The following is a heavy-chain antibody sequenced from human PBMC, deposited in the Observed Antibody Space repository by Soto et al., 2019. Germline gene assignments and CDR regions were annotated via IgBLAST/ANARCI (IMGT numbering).Heavy chain of an antibody. Sequence: GGSLRLSCAASGFTFSSYAMSWVRQAPGRGLEWVSAISGSGGSTYYADSVKGRFTISRDNSKNTLYLQMNSLRAEDTAVYYCVEQQLVLGAIDYWGQGTLVTVSS. CDR1: GFTFSSYA. CDR2: ISGSGGST. J-gene: IGHJ4*02. D-gene: IGHD6-13*01. V-gene: IGHV3-23*01. CDR3: VEQQLVLGAIDY.